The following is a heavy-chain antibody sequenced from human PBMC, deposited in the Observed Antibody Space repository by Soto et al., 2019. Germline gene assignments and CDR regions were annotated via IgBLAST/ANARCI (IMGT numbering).Heavy chain of an antibody. Sequence: GGSLRLSCAASGFTFSSYAMHWVRQAPGKGLEWVAVISYDGSNKYYADSVKGRLTISRDNSKNTLFLQMNSLRAEDTAVYYCARVFGAAAGTAKDYWGQGTLVTVSS. J-gene: IGHJ4*02. CDR3: ARVFGAAAGTAKDY. D-gene: IGHD6-13*01. CDR1: GFTFSSYA. CDR2: ISYDGSNK. V-gene: IGHV3-30-3*01.